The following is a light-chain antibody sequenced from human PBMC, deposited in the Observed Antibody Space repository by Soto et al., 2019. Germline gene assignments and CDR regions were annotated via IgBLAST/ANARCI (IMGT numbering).Light chain of an antibody. J-gene: IGKJ1*01. CDR3: QQCSNWPFM. Sequence: EIVLTQSPATLSLSPGERATLSCRASQSVGRYFAWYHQKPGQAPSLLIYHESNMATGIPARVSGSGSGTDFALTISSFEPADFAVYYCQQCSNWPFMFCQGNKLES. CDR2: HES. CDR1: QSVGRY. V-gene: IGKV3-11*01.